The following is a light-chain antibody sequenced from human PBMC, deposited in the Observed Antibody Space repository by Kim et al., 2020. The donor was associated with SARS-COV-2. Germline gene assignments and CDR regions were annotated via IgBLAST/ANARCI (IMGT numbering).Light chain of an antibody. CDR2: YDS. CDR3: QVWDNSRVHLV. J-gene: IGLJ2*01. Sequence: APRKTASITCGGDDIGIKSVLWYQQKPGHAPLLVIHYDSARPSGIPERFSGSNSGNTATLTITGVEAGDEADYYCQVWDNSRVHLVFGGGTQLTVL. V-gene: IGLV3-21*04. CDR1: DIGIKS.